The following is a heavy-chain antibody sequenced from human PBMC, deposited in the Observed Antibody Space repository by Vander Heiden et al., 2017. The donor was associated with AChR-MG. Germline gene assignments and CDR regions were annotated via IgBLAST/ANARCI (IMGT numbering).Heavy chain of an antibody. CDR1: GGSLRSYY. D-gene: IGHD6-19*01. CDR2: NYNSGST. Sequence: QAQLQESGPGLVKPSETLSLTCTASGGSLRSYYWSWIRQPGGKGVEWIGRNYNSGSTKYHPSLKGRVTMSVDTSKNQFSLKLSSVTAADTAVYYWAREGAGYYYGMDVWGQGTTVTGSS. CDR3: AREGAGYYYGMDV. J-gene: IGHJ6*02. V-gene: IGHV4-4*07.